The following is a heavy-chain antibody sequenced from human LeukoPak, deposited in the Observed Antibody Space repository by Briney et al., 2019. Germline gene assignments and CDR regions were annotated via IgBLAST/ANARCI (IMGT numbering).Heavy chain of an antibody. CDR3: ASYAAASMG. Sequence: SSNWMSWVRQPPGKGLEWIGSIYYSGSTYYNPSLKSRVTISVDTSKNQFSLKLSSVTAADTAVYYCASYAAASMGWGQGTLVTVSS. V-gene: IGHV4-39*01. CDR2: IYYSGST. CDR1: SSNW. D-gene: IGHD6-13*01. J-gene: IGHJ4*02.